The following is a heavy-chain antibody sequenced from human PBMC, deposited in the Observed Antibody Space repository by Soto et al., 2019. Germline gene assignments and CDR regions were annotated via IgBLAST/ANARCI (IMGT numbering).Heavy chain of an antibody. J-gene: IGHJ4*02. CDR1: GFTFSSYA. V-gene: IGHV3-30-3*01. CDR3: ARDPGFWSGYPYFDY. Sequence: ESGGGVVQPGRSLRLSCAASGFTFSSYAMHWVRQAPGKGLEWVAVISYDGSNKYYADSVKGRFTISRDNSKNTLYLQMNSLRAEDTAVYYCARDPGFWSGYPYFDYWGQGTLVTVSS. CDR2: ISYDGSNK. D-gene: IGHD3-3*01.